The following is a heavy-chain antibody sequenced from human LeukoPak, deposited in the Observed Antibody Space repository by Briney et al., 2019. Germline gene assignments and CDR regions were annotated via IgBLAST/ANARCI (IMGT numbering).Heavy chain of an antibody. Sequence: SETLSLTCTVSGGSISSYYWSWIRQPPGKGLEWIGYIYYSGSTNYNPSLKSRVTISVDTSKNQFSLKLSSVTAADTAVYYCAREGGYSYGYFDYWGQGTLVTVSS. J-gene: IGHJ4*02. V-gene: IGHV4-59*01. D-gene: IGHD5-18*01. CDR1: GGSISSYY. CDR2: IYYSGST. CDR3: AREGGYSYGYFDY.